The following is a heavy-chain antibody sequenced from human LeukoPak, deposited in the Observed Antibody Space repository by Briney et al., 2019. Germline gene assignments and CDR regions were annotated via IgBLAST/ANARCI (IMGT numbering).Heavy chain of an antibody. CDR2: IDPSDSYT. J-gene: IGHJ4*02. Sequence: GESLKISCKGSGYSFTNYWISWVRQMPGKGLEWVGRIDPSDSYTNYSPSFQGHVTISADKSFSTAYLQWTSLKASDTAMYYCARHAKAYGSSCDYWGQGTLVTVTS. D-gene: IGHD6-13*01. V-gene: IGHV5-10-1*01. CDR1: GYSFTNYW. CDR3: ARHAKAYGSSCDY.